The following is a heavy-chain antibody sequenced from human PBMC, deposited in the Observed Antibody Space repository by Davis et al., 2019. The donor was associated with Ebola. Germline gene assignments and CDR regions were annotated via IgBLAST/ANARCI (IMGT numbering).Heavy chain of an antibody. J-gene: IGHJ6*02. V-gene: IGHV3-23*01. CDR1: GFTFSSFG. Sequence: PGGSLTLSCAASGFTFSSFGMSWVRQAPGKGLEWISAMSAGGCVTHYADSVKGRFAISRDNSKNTLYLQMNSLRAEDTAVYYCAKSSVAGTSGMDVWGQGTTVTVSS. CDR3: AKSSVAGTSGMDV. D-gene: IGHD6-19*01. CDR2: MSAGGCVT.